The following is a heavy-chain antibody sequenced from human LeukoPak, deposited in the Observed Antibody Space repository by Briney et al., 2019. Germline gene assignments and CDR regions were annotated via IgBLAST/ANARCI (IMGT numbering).Heavy chain of an antibody. J-gene: IGHJ4*02. CDR3: AKDIGSSSWYLGN. D-gene: IGHD6-13*01. CDR1: GFTFDDYA. CDR2: ISWNSGKI. V-gene: IGHV3-9*01. Sequence: PGGSLRLSCGASGFTFDDYAMHWVRQAPGKGLEWVSGISWNSGKINYADSVKGRFTISRDNAKNSLYLEMNSLRAEDTALYYCAKDIGSSSWYLGNWGQGTLVTVSS.